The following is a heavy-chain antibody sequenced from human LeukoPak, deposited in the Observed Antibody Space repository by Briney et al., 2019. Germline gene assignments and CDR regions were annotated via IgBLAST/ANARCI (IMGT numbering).Heavy chain of an antibody. CDR3: ASMIRYYDSSGYYPSYYYYGMDV. V-gene: IGHV4-59*01. CDR1: GGSISSYY. J-gene: IGHJ6*02. CDR2: IYYSGST. D-gene: IGHD3-22*01. Sequence: PSETLSLTCAVSGGSISSYYWSWIRQPPGKGLEWIGYIYYSGSTNYNPSLKSRVTISVDTSKNQFSLKLSSVTAADTAVYYCASMIRYYDSSGYYPSYYYYGMDVWGQGTTVTVSS.